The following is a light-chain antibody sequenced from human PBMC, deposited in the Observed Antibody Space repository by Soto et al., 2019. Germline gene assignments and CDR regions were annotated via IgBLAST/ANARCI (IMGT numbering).Light chain of an antibody. V-gene: IGLV2-11*01. CDR3: CSFAGL. CDR1: SSDVGAYNY. J-gene: IGLJ2*01. CDR2: DVS. Sequence: QSALTQPRSMSGSPGQSVTISCTGTSSDVGAYNYVSWYQQYPGKAPKLMIYDVSKRPSGVPDRFSGSKSGNTASLTISGVQAADEADYYCCSFAGLFGGGTKVTVL.